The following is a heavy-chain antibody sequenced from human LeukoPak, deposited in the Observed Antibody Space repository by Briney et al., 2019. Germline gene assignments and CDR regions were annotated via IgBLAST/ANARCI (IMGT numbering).Heavy chain of an antibody. D-gene: IGHD1-26*01. J-gene: IGHJ4*02. CDR1: GYTFTGHY. Sequence: ASVKVSCKASGYTFTGHYMHWVRQAPGQGLEWMGWISPYNGNTNYAQKVQGRASMTTDTSTSTAYMELRSLRSDDTAVYYCAREKPTVGAINWGQGTPVTVSS. CDR2: ISPYNGNT. CDR3: AREKPTVGAIN. V-gene: IGHV1-18*04.